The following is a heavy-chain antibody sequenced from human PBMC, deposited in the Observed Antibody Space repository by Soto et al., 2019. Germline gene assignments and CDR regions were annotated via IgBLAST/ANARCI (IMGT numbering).Heavy chain of an antibody. J-gene: IGHJ5*02. CDR1: GLTVGSSA. V-gene: IGHV3-23*01. CDR2: LSGDGKAT. Sequence: EVRLLESGGGLVQPGGSLRLSCAASGLTVGSSAMTWVRQAPGKGLEWISSLSGDGKATYYADSVKGRFTISRDISKNTVFLQMDSLRVEDTAIYFCARITRSWGQGTRVTVSS. CDR3: ARITRS. D-gene: IGHD3-3*01.